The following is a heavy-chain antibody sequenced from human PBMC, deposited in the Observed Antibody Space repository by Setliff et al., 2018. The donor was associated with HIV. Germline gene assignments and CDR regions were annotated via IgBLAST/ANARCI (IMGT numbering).Heavy chain of an antibody. CDR1: GYIITGYL. J-gene: IGHJ3*01. V-gene: IGHV1-2*02. CDR2: ISAYNGNT. D-gene: IGHD2-15*01. CDR3: ARRIGFDV. Sequence: ASVKVSCKASGYIITGYLIHWVRQAPGQGLEGMGWISAYNGNTNYGQKFQGRVTMTRDTSISTAYMELSNLGSEDTAVYYCARRIGFDVWGQGTMVTVSS.